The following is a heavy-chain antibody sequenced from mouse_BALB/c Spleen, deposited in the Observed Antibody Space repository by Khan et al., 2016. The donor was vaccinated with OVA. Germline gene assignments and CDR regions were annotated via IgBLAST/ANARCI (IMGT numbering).Heavy chain of an antibody. Sequence: EVQLQESGPGLVKPSQSLSLTCTVTGYSITSDYAWNWIRQFPGNRLEWMGYINYSGSTSKRQSLKSRISITRDTSKNQIFLQLSSVTTENTATYYCGRGRSYWGQGTLVTVSA. CDR2: INYSGST. J-gene: IGHJ3*01. CDR3: GRGRSY. V-gene: IGHV3-2*02. CDR1: GYSITSDYA.